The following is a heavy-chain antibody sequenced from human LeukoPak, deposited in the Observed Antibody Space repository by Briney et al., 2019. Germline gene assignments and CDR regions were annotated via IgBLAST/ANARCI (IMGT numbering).Heavy chain of an antibody. CDR3: ARAAGGDTYYYDSSGYYYL. Sequence: ASVMVSCKASGYTFTSYGISWVRQAPGQGLEWMGWISAYNGNTNYAQKLQGRVTMTTDTSTSTAYMELRSLRSDDTAVYYCARAAGGDTYYYDSSGYYYLWGQGTLVTVSS. V-gene: IGHV1-18*01. J-gene: IGHJ4*02. CDR2: ISAYNGNT. CDR1: GYTFTSYG. D-gene: IGHD3-22*01.